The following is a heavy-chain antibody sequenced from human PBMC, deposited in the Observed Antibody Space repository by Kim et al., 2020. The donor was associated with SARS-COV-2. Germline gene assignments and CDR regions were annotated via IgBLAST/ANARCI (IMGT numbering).Heavy chain of an antibody. V-gene: IGHV4-34*01. J-gene: IGHJ6*02. D-gene: IGHD3-10*01. CDR2: INHSGST. Sequence: SETLSLTCAVYGGSFSGYYWSWIRQPPGKGLEWIGEINHSGSTNYNPSLKSRVTISVDTSKNQFSLKLSSVTAADTAVYYCARYFRGSGSYLPWYYYGMDVWGQGTTVTVSS. CDR3: ARYFRGSGSYLPWYYYGMDV. CDR1: GGSFSGYY.